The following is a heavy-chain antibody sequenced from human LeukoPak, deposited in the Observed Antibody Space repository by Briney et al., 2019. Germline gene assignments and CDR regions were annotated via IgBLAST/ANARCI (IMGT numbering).Heavy chain of an antibody. D-gene: IGHD1-1*01. Sequence: SETLSLTCTVSGGSISSGGYYWSWIRQHPGKGLEWIGYIYYSGSTYYNPSLKSRVTISVDTSKYQFSLKLSSVTAADTAVYYCARDVSGSSPGYIDPWGQGTLVTVSS. CDR1: GGSISSGGYY. V-gene: IGHV4-31*03. J-gene: IGHJ5*02. CDR2: IYYSGST. CDR3: ARDVSGSSPGYIDP.